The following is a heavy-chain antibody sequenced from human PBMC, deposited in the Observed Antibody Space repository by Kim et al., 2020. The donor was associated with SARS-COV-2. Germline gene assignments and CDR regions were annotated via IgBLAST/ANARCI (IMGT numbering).Heavy chain of an antibody. Sequence: GGSLRLSCAASGFTFSSYGMHWVRQAPGKGLEWVAVISYDGSNQYYADSVKGRFTISRDNSKNTLYLQMNSLRAEDTAVYYCAKDSAYYDFWSGYIKAKDSYYYYGMDVWGQGTTVTVSS. CDR2: ISYDGSNQ. CDR1: GFTFSSYG. V-gene: IGHV3-30*18. J-gene: IGHJ6*02. CDR3: AKDSAYYDFWSGYIKAKDSYYYYGMDV. D-gene: IGHD3-3*01.